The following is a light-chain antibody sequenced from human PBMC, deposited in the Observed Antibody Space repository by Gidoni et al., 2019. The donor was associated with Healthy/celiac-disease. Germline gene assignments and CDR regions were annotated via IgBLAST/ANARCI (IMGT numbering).Light chain of an antibody. V-gene: IGKV1-39*01. J-gene: IGKJ5*01. CDR2: AAS. CDR1: QSISSY. CDR3: QQSYSTPRVT. Sequence: DIQMTQSPSSLSASVGDRVTITCRASQSISSYLNWYQQKPGKAPKLLIYAASSLQSGVPSRFSGSGSGTDFTLTISSLQPEDFATYYCQQSYSTPRVTFXQXTRLXIK.